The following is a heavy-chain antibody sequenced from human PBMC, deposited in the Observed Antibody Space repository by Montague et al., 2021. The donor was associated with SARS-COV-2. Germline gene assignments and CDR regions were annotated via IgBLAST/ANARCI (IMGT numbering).Heavy chain of an antibody. CDR1: GGSIISGDYY. V-gene: IGHV4-31*03. J-gene: IGHJ5*02. CDR2: IYYSGST. Sequence: TLSLTCTVSGGSIISGDYYWSWIRQHPGKGLEWIGYIYYSGSTYYNPSLKSRVTLSVDTSKDQFSLQLSSVTAADTAVYYCARGLYGSGSYYNWFDPWGQGTLVTVSS. D-gene: IGHD3-10*01. CDR3: ARGLYGSGSYYNWFDP.